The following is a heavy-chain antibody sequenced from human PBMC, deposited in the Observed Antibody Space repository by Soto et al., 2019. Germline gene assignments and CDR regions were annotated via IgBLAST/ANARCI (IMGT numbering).Heavy chain of an antibody. CDR1: GFTFSSYG. CDR3: AKTITTPAVSSYSRDSTGRGALIDY. V-gene: IGHV3-30*18. CDR2: VSYDGNNE. J-gene: IGHJ4*02. Sequence: QVQLVESGGGVVQPGRSLRLSCAASGFTFSSYGMHWVLQAPGKGLEWVAFVSYDGNNEYYADSVKDRFTISRDNSKNTLYLQMNSLRAEDTAMYYCAKTITTPAVSSYSRDSTGRGALIDYWGQGTLVIVSS. D-gene: IGHD3-3*01.